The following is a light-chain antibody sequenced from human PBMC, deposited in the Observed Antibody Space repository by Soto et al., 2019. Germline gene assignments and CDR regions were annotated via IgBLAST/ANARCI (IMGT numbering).Light chain of an antibody. Sequence: EIVLTQSPATLSLSPGERATLSCRATQSISSYLAWYQQKPGQAPRLLIYDASHRATGIPARFSGSGSGTDFTLTISRLEREDFAVYYCKQRSNWPPITFGQGTRLEIK. CDR3: KQRSNWPPIT. CDR2: DAS. J-gene: IGKJ5*01. V-gene: IGKV3-11*01. CDR1: QSISSY.